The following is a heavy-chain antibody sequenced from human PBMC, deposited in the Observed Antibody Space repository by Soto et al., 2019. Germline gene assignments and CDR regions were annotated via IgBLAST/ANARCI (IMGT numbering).Heavy chain of an antibody. CDR2: ISDSDGAT. CDR1: GLDFSAYA. CDR3: AKGRTFFDF. J-gene: IGHJ4*02. V-gene: IGHV3-23*01. Sequence: GGSLRLSCAASGLDFSAYAMTWVRQAPGKGLEWVSDISDSDGATHYADSVKGRFTISRDNVKNTLYLQMESLRAEDAAVYYCAKGRTFFDFWGQGALVTVSS.